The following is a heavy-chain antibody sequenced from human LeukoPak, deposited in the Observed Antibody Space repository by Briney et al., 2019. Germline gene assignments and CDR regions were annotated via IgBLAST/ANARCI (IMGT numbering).Heavy chain of an antibody. D-gene: IGHD3-3*01. Sequence: RGSLRLSCAASGFTFSSYWMSWVRQAPGKGLEWVATIKQDGSEKYYVDSVKGRFTISRDNAKNSLYLQMNSLRAEDTAVYYCARDGYYDFWSGYPDYWGQGTLVTVSS. CDR2: IKQDGSEK. V-gene: IGHV3-7*01. CDR1: GFTFSSYW. CDR3: ARDGYYDFWSGYPDY. J-gene: IGHJ4*02.